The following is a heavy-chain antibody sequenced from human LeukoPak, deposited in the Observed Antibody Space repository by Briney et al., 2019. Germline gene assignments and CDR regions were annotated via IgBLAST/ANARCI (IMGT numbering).Heavy chain of an antibody. D-gene: IGHD6-13*01. CDR1: GFTFSSYA. Sequence: PGGSLRLSCAASGFTFSSYAMSWVRQAPGKGLEWVSAISGSGGSTYYADSVKGRFTISRDNSKNTLYLQMNSLRAEDTAVYYCARDPKYSSSGGAFDIWGQGTMVTVSS. J-gene: IGHJ3*02. CDR2: ISGSGGST. V-gene: IGHV3-23*01. CDR3: ARDPKYSSSGGAFDI.